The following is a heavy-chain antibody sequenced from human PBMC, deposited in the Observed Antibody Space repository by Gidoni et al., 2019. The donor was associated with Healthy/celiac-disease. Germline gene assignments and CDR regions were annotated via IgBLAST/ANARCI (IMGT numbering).Heavy chain of an antibody. CDR3: ARDRGRYCSGGSCYLSAAFDI. D-gene: IGHD2-15*01. CDR2: IKQDGSEK. Sequence: EVQLVESGGGLVQPGGSLSLSCAASGFTFSSYWMSWVRQAPGKGLEWVANIKQDGSEKYYVDSVKGRFTISRDNAKNSLYLQMNSLRAEDTAVYYCARDRGRYCSGGSCYLSAAFDIWGQGTMVTVSS. CDR1: GFTFSSYW. V-gene: IGHV3-7*03. J-gene: IGHJ3*02.